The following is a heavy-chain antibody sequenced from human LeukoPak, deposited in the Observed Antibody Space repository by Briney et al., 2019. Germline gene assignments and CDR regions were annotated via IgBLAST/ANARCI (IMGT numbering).Heavy chain of an antibody. Sequence: ASVKVSCKASGGTFTSYGISWVRQAPGQGLEWMGWISAYNGNTNYAQKLQGRVTMTTDTSTSTAYMELRSLRSDDTAVYYCARDGLRWQRGSFDIWGQGTMVTVSS. D-gene: IGHD4-23*01. CDR3: ARDGLRWQRGSFDI. CDR1: GGTFTSYG. CDR2: ISAYNGNT. V-gene: IGHV1-18*01. J-gene: IGHJ3*02.